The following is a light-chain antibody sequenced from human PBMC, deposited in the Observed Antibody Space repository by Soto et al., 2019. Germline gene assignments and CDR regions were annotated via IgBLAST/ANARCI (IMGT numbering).Light chain of an antibody. J-gene: IGKJ1*01. CDR1: QSVLYSSNNKHY. CDR3: QQYYSTPRT. CDR2: WAS. Sequence: DIVMTQSPDSLAVSLGERATFNCKSSQSVLYSSNNKHYLAWYQQKPGQPPKLLIYWASTRESGVPDRFSGSGSGTDFTLTISSLQAEDVAVYYCQQYYSTPRTFGQGTKVEIK. V-gene: IGKV4-1*01.